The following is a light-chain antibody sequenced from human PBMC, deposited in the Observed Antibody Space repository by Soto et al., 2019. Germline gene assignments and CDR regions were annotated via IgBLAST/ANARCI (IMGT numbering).Light chain of an antibody. CDR1: QDIGRD. Sequence: DIQMTQSPSSLSASVGDRVTITCRASQDIGRDLAWYQQRPGKAPKRLIANTDGLQSGVPSRFSGSGFGTEYTLTITSLQPEDFATYYCLQHRSYSWTFGQGTRVESK. CDR2: NTD. V-gene: IGKV1-17*01. CDR3: LQHRSYSWT. J-gene: IGKJ1*01.